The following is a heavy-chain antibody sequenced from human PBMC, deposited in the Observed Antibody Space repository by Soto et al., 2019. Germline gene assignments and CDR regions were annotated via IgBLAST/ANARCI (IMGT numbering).Heavy chain of an antibody. J-gene: IGHJ4*02. D-gene: IGHD3-10*01. V-gene: IGHV1-18*01. CDR1: GYTFSNYG. CDR2: ISGYNGNS. CDR3: TRLGSGTYAPDY. Sequence: QVQVVQSEAEVKKPGASVTVSCNVSGYTFSNYGVTWVRQAPRQGLEWMGWISGYNGNSNHAQKFQGRVTMTTDTSTSTAYVELRHLRSDDTAVYYCTRLGSGTYAPDYWGRGTQVTVS.